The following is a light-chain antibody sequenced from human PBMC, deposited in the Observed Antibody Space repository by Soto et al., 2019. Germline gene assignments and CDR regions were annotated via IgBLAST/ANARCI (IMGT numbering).Light chain of an antibody. J-gene: IGKJ1*01. CDR2: GAS. Sequence: EIVLTQFPATLSLSPGERATLSCRASQSVSSNLAWYQHKPGQAPRLLTYGASTRATGIPARFSGSGSGTEFTLTISSLQPEDFAVYYCQQYYNWPRTFGQGTKVDIK. V-gene: IGKV3-15*01. CDR3: QQYYNWPRT. CDR1: QSVSSN.